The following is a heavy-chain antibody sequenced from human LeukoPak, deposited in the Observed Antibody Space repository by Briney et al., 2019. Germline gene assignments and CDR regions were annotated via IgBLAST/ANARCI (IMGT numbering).Heavy chain of an antibody. CDR1: GFTFSSYG. CDR2: IWYDGSNK. D-gene: IGHD1-26*01. Sequence: GGSLRLSCAASGFTFSSYGMHWVRQAPGKGLEWVAVIWYDGSNKYYADSVKGRFTISRDNSKNALYLQMNSPRAEDTAVYYCARDPGGGSYYFDYWGQGTLVTVSS. V-gene: IGHV3-33*01. CDR3: ARDPGGGSYYFDY. J-gene: IGHJ4*02.